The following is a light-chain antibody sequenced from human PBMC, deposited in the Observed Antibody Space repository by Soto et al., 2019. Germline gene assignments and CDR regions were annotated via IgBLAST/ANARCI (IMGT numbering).Light chain of an antibody. Sequence: QSALTQPASVSGSPGQSITISCTGTSSDVASYNLVSWYQQHPGTAPRLLIYEGTKRPPGVSSRFSGSKSGNTASLTISGLQTEDEADYYCCSYAGTNTVVFGGGTKLTVL. CDR1: SSDVASYNL. J-gene: IGLJ2*01. CDR2: EGT. CDR3: CSYAGTNTVV. V-gene: IGLV2-23*01.